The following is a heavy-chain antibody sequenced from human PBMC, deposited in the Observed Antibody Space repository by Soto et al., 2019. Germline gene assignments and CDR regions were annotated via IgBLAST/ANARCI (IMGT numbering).Heavy chain of an antibody. J-gene: IGHJ3*01. Sequence: SGPTLVNPTQSLTLTCSFAGFSLTTSRVGVGWIRQPPGEALEWLAIIYWDDDKRYSPSLQSRLAITNDTSKTQVVLTMTNLDPVDTGTYYCAHPMITFGGVSALDAFDFWGPGTMVTVPS. CDR1: GFSLTTSRVG. D-gene: IGHD3-16*01. CDR2: IYWDDDK. CDR3: AHPMITFGGVSALDAFDF. V-gene: IGHV2-5*02.